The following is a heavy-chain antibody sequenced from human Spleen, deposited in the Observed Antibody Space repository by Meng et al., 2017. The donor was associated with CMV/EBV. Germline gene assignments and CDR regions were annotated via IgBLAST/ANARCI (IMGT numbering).Heavy chain of an antibody. Sequence: SETLSLTCAVYGGSLSGYYWSWIRQPPGKGLEWIGEVNHSGSTNYNPSLKSRVTISVDTSKNQFSLKLSSVTAADTAVYYCARGRNIYCSSTSCLAWFDPWGQGTLVTVSS. CDR3: ARGRNIYCSSTSCLAWFDP. CDR2: VNHSGST. J-gene: IGHJ5*02. CDR1: GGSLSGYY. V-gene: IGHV4-34*01. D-gene: IGHD2-2*01.